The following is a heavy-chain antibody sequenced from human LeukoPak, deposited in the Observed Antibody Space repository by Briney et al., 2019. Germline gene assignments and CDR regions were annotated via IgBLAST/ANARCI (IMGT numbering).Heavy chain of an antibody. CDR1: GLTFSSYA. V-gene: IGHV3-30*04. Sequence: PGRSLRLSCAASGLTFSSYAMHWVRQAPGKGLEWVAVISYDGSNKYYADSVKGRFTISRDNSKNTLYLQMNSLRAEDTAVYYCARSPGKQQLVRPFDYWGQGTLVTVSS. D-gene: IGHD6-13*01. CDR3: ARSPGKQQLVRPFDY. CDR2: ISYDGSNK. J-gene: IGHJ4*02.